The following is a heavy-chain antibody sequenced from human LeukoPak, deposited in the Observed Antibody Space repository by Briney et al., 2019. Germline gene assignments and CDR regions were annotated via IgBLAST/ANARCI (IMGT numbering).Heavy chain of an antibody. CDR2: ISSSTSYI. V-gene: IGHV3-21*01. CDR3: AKEREWLETFEY. D-gene: IGHD6-19*01. CDR1: GFTFSSYS. J-gene: IGHJ4*02. Sequence: PAGSLRLSCEASGFTFSSYSMNWVRQAPGKGLQWVSSISSSTSYIYYADSVKGRFTISRDNAKNSLYLQINSLRAEDTAVYYCAKEREWLETFEYWGQGALVTVSS.